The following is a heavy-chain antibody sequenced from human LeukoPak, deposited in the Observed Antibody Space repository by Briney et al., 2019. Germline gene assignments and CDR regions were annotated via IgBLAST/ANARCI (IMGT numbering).Heavy chain of an antibody. CDR3: AKSPTVDAAFDI. CDR2: IGYTGDST. CDR1: GFTFSSYA. D-gene: IGHD4-23*01. V-gene: IGHV3-23*01. Sequence: GGSLRLSCAASGFTFSSYAMYWVRQAPGKGLEWVSGIGYTGDSTFYADSVKGRFTVSRDSSKNTLFLHMNSLRAEDTALYYCAKSPTVDAAFDIWGQGTMVTVSS. J-gene: IGHJ3*02.